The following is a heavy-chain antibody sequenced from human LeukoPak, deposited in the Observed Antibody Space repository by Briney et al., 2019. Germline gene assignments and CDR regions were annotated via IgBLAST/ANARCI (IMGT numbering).Heavy chain of an antibody. V-gene: IGHV1-2*02. CDR2: INPNSGGT. CDR1: GYTFTGYY. CDR3: ARGKVGRIWGMDV. Sequence: ASVKVSCKASGYTFTGYYTQWVRQAPGQGLEWMGWINPNSGGTNYAQKFQGRVTMTRDTSISTAYMELSRLRSDDTAVYYCARGKVGRIWGMDVWGQGTTVTVSS. J-gene: IGHJ6*02. D-gene: IGHD3-16*01.